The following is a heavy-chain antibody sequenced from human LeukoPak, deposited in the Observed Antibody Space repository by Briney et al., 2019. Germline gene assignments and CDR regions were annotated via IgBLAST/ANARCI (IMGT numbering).Heavy chain of an antibody. CDR3: ARVGRHGGDAFDI. Sequence: SETLSLTCTVSGGSISSGDYYWSWIRQPPGKGLEWIGYIYYSGSTYYNPSLKSRVTISVDTSKNQFSLKLSSVTAADTAVYYCARVGRHGGDAFDIWGQGTMVTVSS. CDR1: GGSISSGDYY. CDR2: IYYSGST. D-gene: IGHD2-15*01. V-gene: IGHV4-30-4*01. J-gene: IGHJ3*02.